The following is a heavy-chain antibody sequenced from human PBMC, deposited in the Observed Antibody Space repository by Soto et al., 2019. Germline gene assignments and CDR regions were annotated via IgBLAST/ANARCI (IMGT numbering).Heavy chain of an antibody. D-gene: IGHD2-21*02. J-gene: IGHJ5*02. CDR2: SYYSGST. CDR3: ARHPSDFWFDP. CDR1: GGSISSSSYF. Sequence: QLQLQESGPGLVKPSETLSLTCSVSGGSISSSSYFWGWIRQPPGKGLEWLGSSYYSGSTYYNPALKSRVTVSVDTSKNQFSLKLSSVTAADTAVYYCARHPSDFWFDPWGQGTLVTVSS. V-gene: IGHV4-39*01.